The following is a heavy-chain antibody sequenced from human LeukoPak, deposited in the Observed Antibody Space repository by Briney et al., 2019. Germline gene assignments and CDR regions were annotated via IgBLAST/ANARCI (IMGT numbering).Heavy chain of an antibody. CDR1: GYTFTSYG. CDR3: ARDSSSSSWYRGPRYFDL. J-gene: IGHJ2*01. CDR2: ISGHNGYT. V-gene: IGHV1-18*01. D-gene: IGHD6-13*01. Sequence: ASVKVSCKASGYTFTSYGISWVRQAPGQGLEWMGWISGHNGYTNYAQKPQGRVTMTTDTATSTAYMELRSLRSDDTAVYYCARDSSSSSWYRGPRYFDLWGRGTLVTVSS.